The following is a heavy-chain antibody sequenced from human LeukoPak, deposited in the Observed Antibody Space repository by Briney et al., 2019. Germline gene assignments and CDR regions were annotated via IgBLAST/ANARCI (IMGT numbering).Heavy chain of an antibody. D-gene: IGHD6-6*01. J-gene: IGHJ6*03. CDR3: ASSCIAARPYYYYYMDV. Sequence: PSETLSLTCTVSGGSISSYYWGWIRQPAGKGLEWIGRIYTSGSTNYNPSLKSRVTMSVDTSKNQFSLKLSSVTAADTAVYYCASSCIAARPYYYYYMDVWGKGTTVTVSS. CDR2: IYTSGST. CDR1: GGSISSYY. V-gene: IGHV4-4*07.